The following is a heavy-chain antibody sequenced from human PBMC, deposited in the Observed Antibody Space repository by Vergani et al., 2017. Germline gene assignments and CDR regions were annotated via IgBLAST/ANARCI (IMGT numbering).Heavy chain of an antibody. J-gene: IGHJ5*02. CDR1: GFTFSSYA. CDR3: AKDLGTSSGGGWFDP. Sequence: EVQLLESGGGLVQPGGSLRLSCAASGFTFSSYAMSWVRQAPGKGLEWVSGISWNSKSIGYADSVKGRFTISRDNAKNSLYLQMNSLRAEDTALYYCAKDLGTSSGGGWFDPGGKGTLVTVSS. CDR2: ISWNSKSI. V-gene: IGHV3-9*01. D-gene: IGHD6-6*01.